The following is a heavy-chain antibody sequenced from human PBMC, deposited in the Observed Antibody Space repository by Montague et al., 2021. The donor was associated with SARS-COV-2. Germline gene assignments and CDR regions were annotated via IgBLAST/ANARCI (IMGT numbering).Heavy chain of an antibody. CDR3: ARDDYVWGSYRYNGYNWFDP. J-gene: IGHJ5*02. CDR1: GFTFSSYS. D-gene: IGHD3-16*02. Sequence: LRLSCAASGFTFSSYSMNWVRQAPGKGLEWVSSISSSSSYIYYADSVKGRFTISRDNAKNSLYLQMNSLRAEDTAVYYCARDDYVWGSYRYNGYNWFDPWGQGTLVTVSS. V-gene: IGHV3-21*01. CDR2: ISSSSSYI.